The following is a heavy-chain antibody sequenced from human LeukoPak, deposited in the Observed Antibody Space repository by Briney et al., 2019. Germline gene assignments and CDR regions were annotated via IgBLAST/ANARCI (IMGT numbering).Heavy chain of an antibody. CDR2: IYHSGST. Sequence: SGTLSLTCAVSGGSISSSNWWSWVRQPPGKGLEWIGEIYHSGSTNYNPSLKSRVTISVDTSKNQFSLKLSSVTAADTAVYYCARDGAKITMIVVDYFDYWGQGTLVTVSS. CDR1: GGSISSSNW. V-gene: IGHV4-4*02. D-gene: IGHD3-22*01. J-gene: IGHJ4*02. CDR3: ARDGAKITMIVVDYFDY.